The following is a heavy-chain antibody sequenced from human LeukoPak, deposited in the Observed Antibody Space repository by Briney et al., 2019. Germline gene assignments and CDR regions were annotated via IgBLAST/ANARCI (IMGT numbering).Heavy chain of an antibody. CDR2: ISTRGNT. CDR1: GDFITNRY. Sequence: SETLSLTCSVSGDFITNRYWSWVRQSAGKGLEWIGRISTRGNTNYNPSLKSRVTMSVDTSNKHFSLKLTSVAAADTAVYYCVRNWDYWGQGTLVTVSS. V-gene: IGHV4-4*07. D-gene: IGHD1-1*01. CDR3: VRNWDY. J-gene: IGHJ4*02.